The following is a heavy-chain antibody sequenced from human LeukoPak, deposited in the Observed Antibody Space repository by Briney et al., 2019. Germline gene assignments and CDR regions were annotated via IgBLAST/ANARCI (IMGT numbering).Heavy chain of an antibody. CDR2: IYTGDSDT. V-gene: IGHV5-51*01. CDR3: VRPITGAGTDLGY. J-gene: IGHJ4*02. Sequence: GESLKISCKVSGYTFTSFFIGWVRQMPGQGLEWVGIIYTGDSDTRYSPSFQGQVTISVDKSISTAYLQWRSLKASDTAIYYCVRPITGAGTDLGYWGQGTLVTVSS. D-gene: IGHD6-13*01. CDR1: GYTFTSFF.